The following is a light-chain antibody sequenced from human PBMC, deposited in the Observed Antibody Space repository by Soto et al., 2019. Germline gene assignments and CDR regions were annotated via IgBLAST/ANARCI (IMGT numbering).Light chain of an antibody. Sequence: EIVMTQSPATLSVSPGERATLCCRASQSVSSNLAWYQQKPGQAPRLLIYGASTRATGIPARFSGSGSGTEFTLTISSLQSEDFAVYYCQQYNNWPPPLTFGGGTKVEIK. CDR2: GAS. CDR3: QQYNNWPPPLT. CDR1: QSVSSN. V-gene: IGKV3-15*01. J-gene: IGKJ4*01.